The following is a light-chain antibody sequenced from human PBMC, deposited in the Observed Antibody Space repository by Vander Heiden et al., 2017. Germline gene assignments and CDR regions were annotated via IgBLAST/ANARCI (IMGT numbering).Light chain of an antibody. CDR2: AAS. CDR1: QSITDY. Sequence: DIQMTQSPSSLSASLGDTVTITCRASQSITDYLNWYQQKPGKAPKLLIYAASNLQPGVPSRFGGSGSGTDFSLTISGLHPEDFAPYYCQQTYNTPPFTFGHGTKVEIK. CDR3: QQTYNTPPFT. V-gene: IGKV1-39*01. J-gene: IGKJ3*01.